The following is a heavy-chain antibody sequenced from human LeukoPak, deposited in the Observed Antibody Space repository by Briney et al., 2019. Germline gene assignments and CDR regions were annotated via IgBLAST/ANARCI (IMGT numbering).Heavy chain of an antibody. CDR1: GFTFRSYA. D-gene: IGHD2-21*02. CDR3: AKLGYCGGDCHLGEFDI. CDR2: VSGSGGSI. Sequence: AGGSLRLSCAASGFTFRSYAMIWVRQAPGEGVEGVSAVSGSGGSIYYADSVKGRFTISRDNSKNTLYLQINSLRAEDTAVYYSAKLGYCGGDCHLGEFDIWGQGTMVTVSS. V-gene: IGHV3-23*01. J-gene: IGHJ3*02.